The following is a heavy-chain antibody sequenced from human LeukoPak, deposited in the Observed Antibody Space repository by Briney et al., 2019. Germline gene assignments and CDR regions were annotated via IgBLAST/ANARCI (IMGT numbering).Heavy chain of an antibody. Sequence: GRSLRLSCAAAGLTVSSNYITWVRQKPGKWLGWVSVLHSAVGTEYADSVKGRFTISRHISKDTVFLQMNSLRVEDTAVYYCAREGYDSSGYPRLLDSWGQGTLVTVSS. J-gene: IGHJ4*02. D-gene: IGHD3-22*01. CDR1: GLTVSSNY. V-gene: IGHV3-53*04. CDR3: AREGYDSSGYPRLLDS. CDR2: LHSAVGT.